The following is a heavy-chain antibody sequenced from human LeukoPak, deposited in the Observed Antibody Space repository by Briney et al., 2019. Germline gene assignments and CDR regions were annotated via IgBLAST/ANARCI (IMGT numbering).Heavy chain of an antibody. CDR3: ARDSSGWNLYYFDY. Sequence: GGSLRLSCAASGFTFNSYSMNWVRQAPGKGLEWVSSISSNSNYIYYADSVKGRFTISRDNAKNSLYLQMNSLRAEDTAVYYCARDSSGWNLYYFDYWGQGTLVTVSS. J-gene: IGHJ4*02. V-gene: IGHV3-21*01. D-gene: IGHD6-19*01. CDR1: GFTFNSYS. CDR2: ISSNSNYI.